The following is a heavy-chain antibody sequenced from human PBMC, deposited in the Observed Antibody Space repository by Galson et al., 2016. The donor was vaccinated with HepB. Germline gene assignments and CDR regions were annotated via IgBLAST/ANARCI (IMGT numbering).Heavy chain of an antibody. CDR1: GFTFSSYA. Sequence: SLRLSCAASGFTFSSYAMTWVRQAPGKGLEWVATISGVVDATYYADSVRGRFSLSRDKSKNTLYLQMNTLGVEDTAIYYCAKPYSGSYSHDAFDMWGQGTMVTVPS. CDR3: AKPYSGSYSHDAFDM. V-gene: IGHV3-23*01. D-gene: IGHD1-26*01. CDR2: ISGVVDAT. J-gene: IGHJ3*02.